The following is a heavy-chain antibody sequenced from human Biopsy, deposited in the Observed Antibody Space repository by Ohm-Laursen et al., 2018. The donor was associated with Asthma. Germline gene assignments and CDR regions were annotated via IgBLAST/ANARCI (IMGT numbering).Heavy chain of an antibody. V-gene: IGHV3-30*18. D-gene: IGHD3-3*01. CDR1: GFSFSNFA. CDR2: ISKDASTQ. CDR3: AKERYYDFWSGYPI. J-gene: IGHJ3*02. Sequence: SLRLSCAASGFSFSNFAIHWVRQAPGKGLEWVGVISKDASTQDYADSAKGRFTISRDNSKNTLYLQMNSLRAEDTAVYYCAKERYYDFWSGYPIWGQGTMVTVSS.